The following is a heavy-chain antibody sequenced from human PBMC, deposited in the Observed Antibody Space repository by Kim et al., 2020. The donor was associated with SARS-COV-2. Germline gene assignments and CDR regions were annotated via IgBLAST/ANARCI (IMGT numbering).Heavy chain of an antibody. Sequence: SETLSLTCTVSGGSISSSSYYWGWIRQPPGKGLEWIGSIYYSGSTYYNPSLKSRVTISVDTSKNQFSLKLSSVTAADTAVYYCARGRLNYDILTEAYNWFDPWGQGTLVTVSS. CDR2: IYYSGST. CDR3: ARGRLNYDILTEAYNWFDP. J-gene: IGHJ5*02. V-gene: IGHV4-39*07. D-gene: IGHD3-9*01. CDR1: GGSISSSSYY.